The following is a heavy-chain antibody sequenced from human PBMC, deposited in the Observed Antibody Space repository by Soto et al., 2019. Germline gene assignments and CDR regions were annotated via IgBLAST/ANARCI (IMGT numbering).Heavy chain of an antibody. CDR2: ISGSGDST. V-gene: IGHV3-23*01. J-gene: IGHJ4*02. CDR1: GFTFSSYA. D-gene: IGHD6-13*01. CDR3: ARRSSSWYFDY. Sequence: EVQLLESGGGLVQPGGSLRLSCAASGFTFSSYAMNWVRQAPGKGLEWVSVISGSGDSTYYADSVKGRFTISRDNSKNTLYLQMNSLGAEGTAVYYCARRSSSWYFDYWGQGTLVTVSS.